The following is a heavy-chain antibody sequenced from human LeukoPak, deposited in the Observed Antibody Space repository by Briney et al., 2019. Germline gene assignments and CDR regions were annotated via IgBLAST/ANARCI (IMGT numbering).Heavy chain of an antibody. CDR3: ARHRRGGIGDFDP. V-gene: IGHV4-39*01. Sequence: SETLSLTCTVSGGSISSSNYCWDWIRQPPGQGLEWIESICYSGTTYYKPSIKSRVIISVDTSKNQFSLKLSSVTAADTAVYYCARHRRGGIGDFDPWGQGTLVTVSS. J-gene: IGHJ5*02. CDR1: GGSISSSNYC. CDR2: ICYSGTT. D-gene: IGHD3-16*01.